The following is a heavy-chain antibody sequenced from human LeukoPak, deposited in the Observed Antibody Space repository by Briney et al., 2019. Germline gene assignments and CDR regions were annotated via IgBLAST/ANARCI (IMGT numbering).Heavy chain of an antibody. CDR1: GGSISSGGYY. V-gene: IGHV4-61*08. Sequence: SETLSLTCTVSGGSISSGGYYWSWIRQHPGKGLEWIGYIYYSGSTNYNPSLKSRVTISVDTSKNQFSLKLSSVTAADTAVYYCARDYGGNSGWFDPWGQGTLVTVSS. J-gene: IGHJ5*02. CDR3: ARDYGGNSGWFDP. CDR2: IYYSGST. D-gene: IGHD4-23*01.